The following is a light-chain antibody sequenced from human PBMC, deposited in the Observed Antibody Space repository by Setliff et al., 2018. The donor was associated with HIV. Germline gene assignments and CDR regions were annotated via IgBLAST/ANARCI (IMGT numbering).Light chain of an antibody. Sequence: QSVLTQPASVSGSPGQSITVSCTGTTNDVGNYNYVSWYQQHPGKAPKLMIYDVTNRPPGVSNRFSGSKSGNTASLTISGLQAEDEALYFCSSYTSIITFVFGTGTKVTVL. CDR3: SSYTSIITFV. J-gene: IGLJ1*01. V-gene: IGLV2-14*03. CDR2: DVT. CDR1: TNDVGNYNY.